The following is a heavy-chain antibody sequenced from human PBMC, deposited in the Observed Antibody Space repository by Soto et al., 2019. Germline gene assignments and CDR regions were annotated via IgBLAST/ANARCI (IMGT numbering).Heavy chain of an antibody. D-gene: IGHD2-15*01. J-gene: IGHJ6*02. CDR2: IYYSGST. Sequence: SETLSLTCTVSGGSISSSSYYWGWIRQPPGKGLEWIGSIYYSGSTYYNPSLKSRVTISVDTSKDQFSLKLSSVTAADTAVYYCARHLTYCSAGSCYSDFPYYGMDVWGQGTTVTVSS. CDR3: ARHLTYCSAGSCYSDFPYYGMDV. CDR1: GGSISSSSYY. V-gene: IGHV4-39*01.